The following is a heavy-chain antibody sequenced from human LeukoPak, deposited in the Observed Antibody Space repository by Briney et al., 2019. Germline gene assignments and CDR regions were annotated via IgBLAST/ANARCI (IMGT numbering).Heavy chain of an antibody. D-gene: IGHD6-19*01. J-gene: IGHJ5*02. V-gene: IGHV3-33*01. CDR1: GFTFSSHG. CDR3: ARDSLGTSSGWFDP. CDR2: IWSDGSNK. Sequence: GGSLRLSCAASGFTFSSHGMHWVRQALGKGLEWVAVIWSDGSNKYCADSVKGRFTISRDNSKNTLYLQMNSLRAEDTAVYYCARDSLGTSSGWFDPWGQGTLVTVSS.